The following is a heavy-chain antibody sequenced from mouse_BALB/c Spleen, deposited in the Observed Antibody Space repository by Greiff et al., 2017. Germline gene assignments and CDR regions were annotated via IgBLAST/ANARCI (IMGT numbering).Heavy chain of an antibody. CDR2: INSNGGST. J-gene: IGHJ2*01. V-gene: IGHV5-6-2*01. Sequence: EVQGVESGGGLVKLGGSLKLSCAASGFTFSSYYMSWVRQTPEKRLELVAAINSNGGSTYYPDTVKGRFTISRDNAKNTLYLQMSSLKSEDTALYYCARRGSSYYFDYWGQGTTLTVSS. CDR1: GFTFSSYY. CDR3: ARRGSSYYFDY.